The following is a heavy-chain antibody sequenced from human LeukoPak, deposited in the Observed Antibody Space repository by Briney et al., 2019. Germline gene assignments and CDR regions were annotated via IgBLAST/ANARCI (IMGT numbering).Heavy chain of an antibody. D-gene: IGHD6-13*01. CDR1: GFTVSSNY. CDR2: IYSGGST. J-gene: IGHJ4*02. V-gene: IGHV3-53*01. CDR3: AREYKSKMPAAGMYFDY. Sequence: QSGGSLRLSCAASGFTVSSNYMSWVRQAPGKGLEWVSVIYSGGSTYYADSVKGRFTISRDNSKNTLYLQMNSLRAEDTAVYYCAREYKSKMPAAGMYFDYWGQGTLVTVSS.